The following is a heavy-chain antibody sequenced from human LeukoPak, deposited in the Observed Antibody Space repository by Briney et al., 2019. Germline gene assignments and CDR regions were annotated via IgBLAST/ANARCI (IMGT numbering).Heavy chain of an antibody. CDR3: ARDAHYGSGSYFSLNYYYYGMDV. CDR2: ISAYNGNT. V-gene: IGHV1-18*01. Sequence: ASLKVSCKASGYTFTSYGISWVRQAPGQGLEWMGWISAYNGNTNYAQKLQGRVTMTTDTSTSTAYMELRSLRSDDTAVYYCARDAHYGSGSYFSLNYYYYGMDVWGQGTTVTVSS. CDR1: GYTFTSYG. J-gene: IGHJ6*02. D-gene: IGHD3-10*01.